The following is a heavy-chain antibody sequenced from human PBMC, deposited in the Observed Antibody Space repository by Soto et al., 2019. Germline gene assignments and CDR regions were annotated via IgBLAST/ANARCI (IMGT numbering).Heavy chain of an antibody. J-gene: IGHJ5*02. Sequence: SVKVSCKASGGTFSSYAIRWVREAPGQGLEWMGGIIPIFGTANYAQKFQGRVTITADESTSTAYMELSSLRSEDTAVYYCARAIVEMATRANWFDPWGQGTLVTVSS. CDR2: IIPIFGTA. CDR3: ARAIVEMATRANWFDP. CDR1: GGTFSSYA. D-gene: IGHD3-22*01. V-gene: IGHV1-69*13.